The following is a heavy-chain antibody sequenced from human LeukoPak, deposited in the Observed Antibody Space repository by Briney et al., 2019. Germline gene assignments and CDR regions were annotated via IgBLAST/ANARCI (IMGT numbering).Heavy chain of an antibody. Sequence: GGSLRLSCAASGFAFSSYVMTWVRQAPGKGLEWVSGISGSGGTTYDADSVKGRFTVSRDNSKSTLYLQLNSLRVEDTAVYYCAKVDGVRAAPGRGRVDPWGQGTLVTVSS. CDR2: ISGSGGTT. V-gene: IGHV3-23*01. CDR1: GFAFSSYV. D-gene: IGHD6-13*01. J-gene: IGHJ5*02. CDR3: AKVDGVRAAPGRGRVDP.